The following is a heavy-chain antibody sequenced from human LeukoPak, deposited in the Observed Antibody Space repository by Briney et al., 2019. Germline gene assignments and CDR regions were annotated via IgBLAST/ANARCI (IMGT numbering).Heavy chain of an antibody. Sequence: SQTLSLTYGISVDSVSNKSATWNWVRQSPSRGLEWLGRTYYKSKWYNDYALSVKGRITISPDTSKNQFSLQLSSVTPEDTALYYCARRFGWTFEHWGQGTLVSVSS. V-gene: IGHV6-1*01. CDR2: TYYKSKWYN. CDR3: ARRFGWTFEH. CDR1: VDSVSNKSAT. J-gene: IGHJ4*02. D-gene: IGHD6-19*01.